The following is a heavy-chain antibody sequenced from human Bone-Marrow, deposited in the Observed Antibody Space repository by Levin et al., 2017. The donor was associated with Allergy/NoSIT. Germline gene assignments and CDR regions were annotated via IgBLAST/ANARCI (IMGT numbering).Heavy chain of an antibody. V-gene: IGHV1-2*02. CDR2: INPNTGGR. CDR3: ASHIAAAGPRGWFDP. Sequence: PGESLKISCKASGYTFTGHYVHWVRQAPGQGLEWMGWINPNTGGRTYAQKFQGRVTMTGDTSISTVYMELSRLTFDDTAVYYCASHIAAAGPRGWFDPWGQGTLVTVSS. CDR1: GYTFTGHY. J-gene: IGHJ5*02. D-gene: IGHD6-13*01.